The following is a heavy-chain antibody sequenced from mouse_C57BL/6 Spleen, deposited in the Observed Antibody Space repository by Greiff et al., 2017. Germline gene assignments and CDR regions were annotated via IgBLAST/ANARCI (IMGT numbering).Heavy chain of an antibody. J-gene: IGHJ2*01. CDR2: INPDSGGT. CDR1: GYTFTDYN. V-gene: IGHV1-18*01. D-gene: IGHD4-1*01. CDR3: ARRGNWDYFDY. Sequence: EVLLQQSGPELVKPGASVKIPCKASGYTFTDYNMDWVKQSHGKSLEWIGDINPDSGGTIYNQKFKGKATLTVDKSSSTAYMELRSLTSEDTAVYYCARRGNWDYFDYWGQGTTLTVSS.